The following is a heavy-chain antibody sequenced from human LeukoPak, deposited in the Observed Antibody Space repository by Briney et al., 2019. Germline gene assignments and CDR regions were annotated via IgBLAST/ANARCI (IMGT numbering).Heavy chain of an antibody. CDR1: GFTLSGYE. J-gene: IGHJ4*02. V-gene: IGHV3-48*03. CDR3: ARRGIQLWPHDDY. Sequence: GGSLRLSCTVSGFTLSGYEMNWVRQAPGKGLEWVSYISSSGSTIFYADSVKGRFTISRDNAKNSLYLQKNSLRAEDTAVYYCARRGIQLWPHDDYWGQGTLVTVSS. CDR2: ISSSGSTI. D-gene: IGHD5-18*01.